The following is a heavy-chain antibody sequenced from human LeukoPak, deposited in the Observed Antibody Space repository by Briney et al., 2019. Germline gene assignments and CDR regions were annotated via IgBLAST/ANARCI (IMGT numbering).Heavy chain of an antibody. J-gene: IGHJ4*02. Sequence: GGSLRLSCAASGFTFSSYGMSWVRQAPGKGLEWVSAISGSGGSTYYADSVKGRFTISRDNSKNTLYLQMNSLRAEDTAVYYCAKPGPVVPGKGGYYSYWGQGTLVTVSS. CDR3: AKPGPVVPGKGGYYSY. V-gene: IGHV3-23*01. D-gene: IGHD3-22*01. CDR2: ISGSGGST. CDR1: GFTFSSYG.